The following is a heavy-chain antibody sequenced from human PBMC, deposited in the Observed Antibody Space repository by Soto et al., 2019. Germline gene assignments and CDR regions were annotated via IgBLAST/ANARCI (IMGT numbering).Heavy chain of an antibody. CDR2: ISGSGGST. J-gene: IGHJ4*02. V-gene: IGHV3-23*01. CDR1: GFTFSSFA. Sequence: EVQLLESGGGLVQPGGSLRLSCAASGFTFSSFAMSWVRQAPGKGLEWVSAISGSGGSTLYADSVKGRFTISRDNSKNTLYLQMNSLRDEDTSVYYCAKDATLRGSGNYWTVIIFDYWGQGTLVTVSS. CDR3: AKDATLRGSGNYWTVIIFDY. D-gene: IGHD3-10*01.